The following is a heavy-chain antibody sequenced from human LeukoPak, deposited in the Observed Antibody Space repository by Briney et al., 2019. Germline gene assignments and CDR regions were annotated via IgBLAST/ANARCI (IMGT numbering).Heavy chain of an antibody. Sequence: RGGSLRLSCAASGFSFTTYWMSWVRQAPRKGLEWVANINQDGTEKYYVDSVKGRFTFSRDNGKNSLYLQMNSLRVEDTAVYYCAKLAKYFYGSETFYFFEHWGQGTPVTASS. V-gene: IGHV3-7*01. CDR1: GFSFTTYW. CDR2: INQDGTEK. CDR3: AKLAKYFYGSETFYFFEH. D-gene: IGHD3-10*01. J-gene: IGHJ4*02.